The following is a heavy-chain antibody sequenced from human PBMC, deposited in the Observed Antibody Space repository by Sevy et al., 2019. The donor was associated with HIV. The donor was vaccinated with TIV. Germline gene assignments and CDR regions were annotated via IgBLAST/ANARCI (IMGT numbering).Heavy chain of an antibody. Sequence: SETLSLTCSVSGGPISSNYWSWIRQPPGKRLEWMGYIHYSGSTNYNPSLNSRLTISVDTSKNQFSLRLTSVTAADTGVYYCARAPPVRSGDDSLNWFDPWGQGILVTVSS. CDR3: ARAPPVRSGDDSLNWFDP. D-gene: IGHD5-12*01. CDR2: IHYSGST. V-gene: IGHV4-59*13. J-gene: IGHJ5*02. CDR1: GGPISSNY.